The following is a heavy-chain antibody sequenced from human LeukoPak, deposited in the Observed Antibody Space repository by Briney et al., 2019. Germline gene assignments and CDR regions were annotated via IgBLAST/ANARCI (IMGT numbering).Heavy chain of an antibody. CDR3: AAAYSVSDAFDI. D-gene: IGHD5/OR15-5a*01. Sequence: GTSVKVSCKASGFTFTSSAVQWVRQARGQRLEWIGWIVVGSGNTNYAQKFQERVTITRDMSTSTAYMELSSLRSEDTAVYYCAAAYSVSDAFDIWGLGTMVTVSS. CDR1: GFTFTSSA. V-gene: IGHV1-58*01. CDR2: IVVGSGNT. J-gene: IGHJ3*02.